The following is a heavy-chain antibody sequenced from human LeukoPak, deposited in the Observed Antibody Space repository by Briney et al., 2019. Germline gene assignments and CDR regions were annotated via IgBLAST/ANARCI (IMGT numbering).Heavy chain of an antibody. CDR3: ARERDIVVVPAAPDNWFDP. CDR2: IIPIFGTA. J-gene: IGHJ5*02. CDR1: GGTFSSYA. V-gene: IGHV1-69*13. Sequence: SVKVSCKASGGTFSSYAISWVRQAPGQGLEWMGGIIPIFGTANYAQKFQGRVTITADESTSTAYMELSSLRSEDTAVYYCARERDIVVVPAAPDNWFDPWGQGTLVTVSS. D-gene: IGHD2-2*01.